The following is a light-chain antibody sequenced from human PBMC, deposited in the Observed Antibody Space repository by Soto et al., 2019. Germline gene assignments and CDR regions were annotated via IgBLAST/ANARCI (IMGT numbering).Light chain of an antibody. CDR2: GAT. CDR3: QHYGSSPYT. J-gene: IGKJ2*01. CDR1: QSVSSSY. Sequence: EIVLTQSPGTLSLSPGERATLSCRASQSVSSSYLAWYQQKPGQAPRLLIYGATSRATGIPDRFSGRGSGTDFTLTISRLEPEDFAVYYCQHYGSSPYTFGQGTKLEIK. V-gene: IGKV3-20*01.